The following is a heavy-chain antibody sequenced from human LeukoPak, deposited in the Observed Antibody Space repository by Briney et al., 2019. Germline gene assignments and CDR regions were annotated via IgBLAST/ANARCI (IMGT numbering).Heavy chain of an antibody. CDR2: ISYDGSNK. V-gene: IGHV3-30-3*01. J-gene: IGHJ4*02. Sequence: GGSLRLSCAVSGFTLSTYAMTWVRQAPGKGLEWVAVISYDGSNKYYADSVKGRFTISRDNSKNTLYLQMNSLRAEDTAVYYCARQSGSYFDYWGQGTLVTVSS. D-gene: IGHD1-26*01. CDR1: GFTLSTYA. CDR3: ARQSGSYFDY.